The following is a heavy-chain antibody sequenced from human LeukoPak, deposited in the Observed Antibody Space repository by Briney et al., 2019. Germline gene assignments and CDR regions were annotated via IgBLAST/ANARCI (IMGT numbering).Heavy chain of an antibody. V-gene: IGHV1-2*02. J-gene: IGHJ5*02. CDR3: ARDPAWRAARNWFDP. CDR1: GYTFTGYY. CDR2: INPNSGGT. Sequence: ASVTVSCKASGYTFTGYYMHWVRQAPGQGLEWMGWINPNSGGTNYAQKFQGRVTMTRDTSISTAYMELSRLRSDDTAVYYCARDPAWRAARNWFDPWGQGTLVTVSS. D-gene: IGHD6-6*01.